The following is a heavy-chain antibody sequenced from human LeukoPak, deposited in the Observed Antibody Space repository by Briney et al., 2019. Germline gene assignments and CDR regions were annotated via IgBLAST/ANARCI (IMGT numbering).Heavy chain of an antibody. J-gene: IGHJ3*02. Sequence: SGTLSLTCAVSGGSISSSNWWSWVRQPPGKGLEWIGEIYHSGSTNYNPSLKSRVTISVDTSKNQFSLKLSSVTAADTAVYYCARFPQPSPPWFGELEGDAFDIWGQGTMVTVSS. CDR1: GGSISSSNW. CDR3: ARFPQPSPPWFGELEGDAFDI. D-gene: IGHD3-10*01. V-gene: IGHV4-4*02. CDR2: IYHSGST.